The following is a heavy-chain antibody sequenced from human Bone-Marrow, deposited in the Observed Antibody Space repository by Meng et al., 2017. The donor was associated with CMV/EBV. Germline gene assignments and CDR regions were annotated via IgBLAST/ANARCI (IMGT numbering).Heavy chain of an antibody. Sequence: SLKISCVASGFTFDDYAMHWVRQAPGKGLEWVSGITWNSGNIEYADSVKGRFTISRDNAKNSLYLQMNSLRAEDTAVYYCARETFYCSSTSCYPDYWGQGTLVTVSS. CDR1: GFTFDDYA. D-gene: IGHD2-2*01. V-gene: IGHV3-9*01. CDR3: ARETFYCSSTSCYPDY. CDR2: ITWNSGNI. J-gene: IGHJ4*02.